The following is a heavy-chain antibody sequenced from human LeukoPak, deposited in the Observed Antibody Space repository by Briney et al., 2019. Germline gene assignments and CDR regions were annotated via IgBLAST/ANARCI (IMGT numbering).Heavy chain of an antibody. CDR2: INPNSGGT. D-gene: IGHD6-19*01. CDR1: GYTFTVYY. Sequence: ASVKVSCKASGYTFTVYYMHWVRQAPGQGLEWMGWINPNSGGTNYAQKFQGRVTMTRDTSISTAYMELSRLRSDDTAVYYCARGISVAVAGIGDYWGQGTLVTVSS. CDR3: ARGISVAVAGIGDY. J-gene: IGHJ4*02. V-gene: IGHV1-2*02.